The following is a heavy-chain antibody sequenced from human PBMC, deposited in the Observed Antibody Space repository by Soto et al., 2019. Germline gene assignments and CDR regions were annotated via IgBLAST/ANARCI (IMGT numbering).Heavy chain of an antibody. Sequence: SETLSLTFTVSGTSISSYYWSWIRQPPGKGLEWIANIHYSGTTNYNPSLASRVTLSVDTSKNQFSLKMTSVTAADRAMYFCARYNSYAIDYWGRGTLVTVPQ. CDR3: ARYNSYAIDY. CDR2: IHYSGTT. CDR1: GTSISSYY. J-gene: IGHJ4*02. D-gene: IGHD2-8*01. V-gene: IGHV4-59*01.